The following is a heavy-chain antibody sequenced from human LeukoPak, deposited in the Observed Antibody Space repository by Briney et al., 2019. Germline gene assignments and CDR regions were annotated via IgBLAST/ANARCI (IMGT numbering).Heavy chain of an antibody. CDR1: GFTFSNAW. J-gene: IGHJ4*02. CDR2: IRSKTDGGTT. Sequence: GGSLRLSCEASGFTFSNAWMNWVRQAPGKGLEWVGRIRSKTDGGTTDYAAPVKGRFIISRDDSRNTLYLQMNSLKTEDTALYYCSTWADLYDYWGQGTLVTVSS. V-gene: IGHV3-15*01. CDR3: STWADLYDY.